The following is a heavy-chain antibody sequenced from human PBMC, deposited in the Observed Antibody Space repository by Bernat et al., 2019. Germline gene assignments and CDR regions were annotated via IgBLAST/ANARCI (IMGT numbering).Heavy chain of an antibody. Sequence: EVQLLESGGGLVQPGGSLRLPCAASGFTFSSYAMSWVRQAPGKGLEWISVISGSTTYYGESVKGRFTISRDNSKNTLYLQMNSLRAEDTAIYYCAKSRLGEISCDFWGQGTLVTVSS. CDR1: GFTFSSYA. D-gene: IGHD3-10*01. CDR2: ISGSTT. CDR3: AKSRLGEISCDF. V-gene: IGHV3-23*01. J-gene: IGHJ4*02.